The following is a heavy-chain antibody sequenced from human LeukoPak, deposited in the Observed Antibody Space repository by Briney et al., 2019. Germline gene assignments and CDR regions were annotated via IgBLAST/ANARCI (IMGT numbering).Heavy chain of an antibody. Sequence: PGRSLRLSCAASGFTFSSYGMHWVRQAPGKGLEWVAVIWYDGSNKYYADSVKGRFTISRDNSKNTLYLQMNSLRAEDTAVYYCARDDHYDSSSYNHVLEYWGQGTLVTVSS. J-gene: IGHJ4*02. CDR1: GFTFSSYG. V-gene: IGHV3-33*01. D-gene: IGHD3-22*01. CDR3: ARDDHYDSSSYNHVLEY. CDR2: IWYDGSNK.